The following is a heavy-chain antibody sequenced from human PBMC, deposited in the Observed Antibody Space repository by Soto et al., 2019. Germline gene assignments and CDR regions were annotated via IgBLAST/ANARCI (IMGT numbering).Heavy chain of an antibody. Sequence: GASVKVSCKASGYTFTSYAMHWVRQAPGQRLEWMGWINAGNGNTKYSQKYQGRVTITRDTSASTAYMELSSLRSEDTDVFYCARDWAGYCSSTSCHEGGYWGKGTLVTVPS. CDR2: INAGNGNT. CDR1: GYTFTSYA. V-gene: IGHV1-3*01. D-gene: IGHD2-2*01. J-gene: IGHJ4*02. CDR3: ARDWAGYCSSTSCHEGGY.